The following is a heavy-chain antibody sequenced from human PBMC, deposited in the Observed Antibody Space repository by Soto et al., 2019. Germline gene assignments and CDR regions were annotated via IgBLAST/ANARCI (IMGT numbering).Heavy chain of an antibody. Sequence: EVQLVESGGGLVKPGGSLRLSCAASGFTFSNAWMNWVRQAPGKGLEWVGRIRSNADGGTADYAAPVKGRFTFSRDDSQNTLSLQMNSLKTEDTAVYFCTTSISGWVTGHWGQGTLVTVSS. D-gene: IGHD3-3*01. J-gene: IGHJ4*02. V-gene: IGHV3-15*07. CDR1: GFTFSNAW. CDR2: IRSNADGGTA. CDR3: TTSISGWVTGH.